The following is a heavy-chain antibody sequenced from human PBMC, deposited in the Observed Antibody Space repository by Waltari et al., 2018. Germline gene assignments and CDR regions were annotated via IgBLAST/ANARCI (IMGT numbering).Heavy chain of an antibody. CDR2: IWYDGSNK. V-gene: IGHV3-33*01. J-gene: IGHJ4*02. Sequence: QVQLVESGGGVVQPGRSLRLSCPAPGFTFSSYGMHWVRQAPGKGLEWVAVIWYDGSNKYYADSVKGRFTISRDNSKNTLYLQMNSLRAEDTAVYYCARAQTNDYGDYWGQGTLVTVSS. CDR3: ARAQTNDYGDY. CDR1: GFTFSSYG. D-gene: IGHD1-1*01.